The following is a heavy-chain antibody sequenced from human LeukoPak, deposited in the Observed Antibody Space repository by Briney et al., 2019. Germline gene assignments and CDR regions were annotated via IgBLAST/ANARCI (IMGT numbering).Heavy chain of an antibody. J-gene: IGHJ5*02. Sequence: XSXXVSGXXLTXLSXHWVRQXPXKXLEWXXGFDPEDGETIYAQKFQGRVTMTEDTSTDTAYMELSSLRSEDTAVYYCATRHIVSGRWFDPWGQGTLVTVSS. CDR2: FDPEDGET. D-gene: IGHD2-21*01. CDR3: ATRHIVSGRWFDP. CDR1: GXXLTXLS. V-gene: IGHV1-24*01.